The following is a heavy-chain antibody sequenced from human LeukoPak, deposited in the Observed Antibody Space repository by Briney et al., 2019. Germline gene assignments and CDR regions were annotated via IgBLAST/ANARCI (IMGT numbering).Heavy chain of an antibody. CDR2: ISAGGGIT. CDR1: GFTFSSYA. CDR3: ARSPTAINGYFDP. J-gene: IGHJ5*02. D-gene: IGHD2-2*01. V-gene: IGHV3-23*01. Sequence: PGGSLRLPCAASGFTFSSYAINWVRQAPGKGLEWVSVISAGGGITYYADSVKGRFTISRDNSKNTLYLQMNSLRAEDTAVYYCARSPTAINGYFDPWGQGTLVTVSS.